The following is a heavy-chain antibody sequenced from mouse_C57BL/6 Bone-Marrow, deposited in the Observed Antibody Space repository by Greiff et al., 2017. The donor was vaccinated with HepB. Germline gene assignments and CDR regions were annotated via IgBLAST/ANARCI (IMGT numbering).Heavy chain of an antibody. V-gene: IGHV1-59*01. Sequence: QVQLQQPGAELVRPGTSVKLSCKASGYTFTSYWMHWVKQRPGQGLEWIGVIDPSDSYTNYNQKFKGKATLTVDTSSSTAYMQLSSLTSEDSAVYYCARAVVANGDFDYWGQGTTLTVSS. CDR3: ARAVVANGDFDY. D-gene: IGHD1-1*01. CDR1: GYTFTSYW. J-gene: IGHJ2*01. CDR2: IDPSDSYT.